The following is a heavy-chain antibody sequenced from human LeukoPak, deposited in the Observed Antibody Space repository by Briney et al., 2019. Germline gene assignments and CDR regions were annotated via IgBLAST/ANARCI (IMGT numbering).Heavy chain of an antibody. CDR3: ARGEYSNGYPYRLDS. D-gene: IGHD3-16*01. V-gene: IGHV1-2*02. CDR2: INPKSGDA. Sequence: ASVKVSCKASGSTFSDYHINWVRQASGQGPEWMGWINPKSGDAKYGQAFQGRVTMTRDTSISTAYMELNRLRFDDTAMYYCARGEYSNGYPYRLDSWGQGTLVTVSS. J-gene: IGHJ4*02. CDR1: GSTFSDYH.